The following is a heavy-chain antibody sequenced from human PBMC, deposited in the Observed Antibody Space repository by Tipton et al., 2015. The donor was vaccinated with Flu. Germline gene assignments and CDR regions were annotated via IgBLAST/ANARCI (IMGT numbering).Heavy chain of an antibody. D-gene: IGHD6-19*01. J-gene: IGHJ2*01. CDR3: ARPGYSSGPQIYWYFDL. CDR1: GYSIASSFY. Sequence: TLSLTCSVSGYSIASSFYWGFIRQPPGKELQWIGSISYNGDTYYNPSLKSRVTISVDTSNIQFPLKLSSVTAADTAVYCCARPGYSSGPQIYWYFDLWGRGTLVTVSS. CDR2: ISYNGDT. V-gene: IGHV4-38-2*01.